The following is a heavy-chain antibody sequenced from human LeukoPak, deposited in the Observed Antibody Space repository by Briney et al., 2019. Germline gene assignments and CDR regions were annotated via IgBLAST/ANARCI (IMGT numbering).Heavy chain of an antibody. Sequence: SGGSLRLSFAASGFSVSNDYMSWVRQAPGKGLEWVSIIYSGGSTYYADSVKGRFTVSRDNSKSTLYLQMNSLRAEDTAVYYCARDRGTLPYGMDVWGQGTTVTVSS. D-gene: IGHD3-16*01. CDR3: ARDRGTLPYGMDV. CDR1: GFSVSNDY. CDR2: IYSGGST. J-gene: IGHJ6*02. V-gene: IGHV3-66*01.